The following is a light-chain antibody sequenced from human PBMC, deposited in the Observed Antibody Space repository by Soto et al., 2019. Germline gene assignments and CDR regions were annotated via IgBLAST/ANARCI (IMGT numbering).Light chain of an antibody. CDR3: SSYTSSSTRV. J-gene: IGLJ1*01. CDR2: DVS. V-gene: IGLV2-14*01. CDR1: SSDVGDYNY. Sequence: QSALTQPASVSGSPGQSITISCTGTSSDVGDYNYVSWYQQHPGKAPKLVIFDVSDRPSGVSNRFSGSKSGNTASLTISGLQAEDEADYYCSSYTSSSTRVFGTGTKLTAL.